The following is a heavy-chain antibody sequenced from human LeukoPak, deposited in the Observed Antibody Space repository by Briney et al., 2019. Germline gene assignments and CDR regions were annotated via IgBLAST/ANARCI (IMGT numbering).Heavy chain of an antibody. J-gene: IGHJ6*02. D-gene: IGHD3-3*01. Sequence: SVKVSCKASGGTFSSYAISWVRQAPGQGLEWMGGIIPIFGTANYAQKFQGRVTITADESTSTAYMELSSLRSEDTAVYYCARGSNYDFWSGRTYYYYGMDVWGQETTVTVSS. CDR2: IIPIFGTA. CDR3: ARGSNYDFWSGRTYYYYGMDV. CDR1: GGTFSSYA. V-gene: IGHV1-69*13.